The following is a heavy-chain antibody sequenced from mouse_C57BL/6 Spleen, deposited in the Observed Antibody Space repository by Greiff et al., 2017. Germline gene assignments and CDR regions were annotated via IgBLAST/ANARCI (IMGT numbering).Heavy chain of an antibody. CDR3: ASSSTRWYFDV. CDR1: GYSITSGYY. J-gene: IGHJ1*03. CDR2: IIYEGSN. D-gene: IGHD1-1*01. Sequence: EVKVEESGPGLVKPSQSLSLTCSVTGYSITSGYYWNWIRQFPGNKLEWMGYIIYEGSNNYNPSLKNRISITRDTSKNQFFLKLNSVTTEDTATYYCASSSTRWYFDVWGTGTTVTVSS. V-gene: IGHV3-6*01.